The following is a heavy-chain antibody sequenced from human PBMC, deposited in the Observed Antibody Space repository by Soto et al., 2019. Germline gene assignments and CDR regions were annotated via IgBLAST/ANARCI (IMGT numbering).Heavy chain of an antibody. D-gene: IGHD2-15*01. CDR1: GYTFTSYG. CDR2: ISAYNGNT. V-gene: IGHV1-18*01. Sequence: ASVKVSCKASGYTFTSYGISWVRQAPGQVLEWMRWISAYNGNTNYAQKLQGRVTMTTDTSTSTAYMELRSLRSDDTAVYYCARDIVVVVAAIPFDYWGQGTLVTVSS. CDR3: ARDIVVVVAAIPFDY. J-gene: IGHJ4*02.